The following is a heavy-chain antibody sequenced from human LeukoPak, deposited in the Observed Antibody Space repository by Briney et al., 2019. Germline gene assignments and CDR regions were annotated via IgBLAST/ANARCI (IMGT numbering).Heavy chain of an antibody. Sequence: GGSLRLSCAASGFTFSNYEMNWVRQAPGKGLEWVSYISTSGSTIYYADSVKGRFTISRDNAKNSLYLQMNSLRAGDTAVYYCARKNYFYYYMDVWGKGTTVTISS. CDR2: ISTSGSTI. V-gene: IGHV3-48*03. CDR3: ARKNYFYYYMDV. CDR1: GFTFSNYE. J-gene: IGHJ6*03. D-gene: IGHD2/OR15-2a*01.